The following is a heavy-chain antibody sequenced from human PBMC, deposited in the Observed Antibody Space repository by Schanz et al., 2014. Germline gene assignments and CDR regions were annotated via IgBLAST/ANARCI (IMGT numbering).Heavy chain of an antibody. CDR3: ARDNSHWLVDY. Sequence: QVQLVESGGGVVQPGRSLRLSCAASGFTFSSYALHWVRQAPGKGLEWVAFVPFDGSQKFYADSVKGRFTISRDNSKNTVYLQMNSLRPGDTAVYYCARDNSHWLVDYWGQGTLDTVSS. CDR1: GFTFSSYA. D-gene: IGHD6-19*01. V-gene: IGHV3-30*04. J-gene: IGHJ4*02. CDR2: VPFDGSQK.